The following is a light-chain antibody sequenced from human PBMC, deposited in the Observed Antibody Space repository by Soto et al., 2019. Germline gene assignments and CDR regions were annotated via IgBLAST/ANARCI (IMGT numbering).Light chain of an antibody. CDR3: QQSFRTPYT. J-gene: IGKJ5*01. V-gene: IGKV1-39*01. CDR1: QSISFY. CDR2: AAS. Sequence: DIQMTQSPSSLSASVGDRVTITCRASQSISFYLNWYQQKPGNAPKVLIYAASNLQTGVPSRFSGSGSGTDFTLTINSLQPEDLATYSCQQSFRTPYTFGQGTRLEIK.